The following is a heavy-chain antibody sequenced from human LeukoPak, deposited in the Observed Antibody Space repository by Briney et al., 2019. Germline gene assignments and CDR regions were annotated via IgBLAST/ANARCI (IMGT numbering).Heavy chain of an antibody. CDR2: IYYSGST. J-gene: IGHJ5*02. Sequence: KPSETLSLTCTVSGGSISSGDYYWSWIRQPPGKGLEWIGYIYYSGSTYYNPSLKSRVTISVDTSKNQFSLKLTTVTAAATAVYYCARGHRFDPWGQGTLVTVSS. CDR1: GGSISSGDYY. V-gene: IGHV4-30-4*01. CDR3: ARGHRFDP.